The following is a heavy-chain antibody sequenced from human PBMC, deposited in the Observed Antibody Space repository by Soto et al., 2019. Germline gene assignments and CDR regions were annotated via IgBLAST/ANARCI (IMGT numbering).Heavy chain of an antibody. CDR3: ARDPWYGAYDYYYMDV. D-gene: IGHD2-15*01. V-gene: IGHV3-13*01. Sequence: QPGGTRRLSCAASGFTFSSDDMRWVRQATGKGLEWVSAIGTAGDTYYPGSVKGRFTISRENAKNSLYLQMNSLRAEDTAVYYCARDPWYGAYDYYYMDVWGKGPPVTVS. CDR1: GFTFSSDD. CDR2: IGTAGDT. J-gene: IGHJ6*03.